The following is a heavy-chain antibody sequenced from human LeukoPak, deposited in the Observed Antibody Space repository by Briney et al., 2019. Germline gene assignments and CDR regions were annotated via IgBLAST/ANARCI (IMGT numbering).Heavy chain of an antibody. V-gene: IGHV4-59*11. CDR1: GGSISSQY. CDR2: IYYSGST. D-gene: IGHD6-6*01. CDR3: ARDIISEYSSSHSHFDP. Sequence: SETLSLTCTVSGGSISSQYWSWIRQPPGKGLEWIGYIYYSGSTSYNPSLKSRATIPVDTSKNQFSLRLSSVTAADTAVYYCARDIISEYSSSHSHFDPWGQGTLVTVSS. J-gene: IGHJ5*02.